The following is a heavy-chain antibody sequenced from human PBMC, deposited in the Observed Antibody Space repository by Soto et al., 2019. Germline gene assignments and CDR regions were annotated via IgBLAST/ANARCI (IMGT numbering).Heavy chain of an antibody. CDR2: IYSGGST. V-gene: IGHV3-53*02. D-gene: IGHD1-26*01. J-gene: IGHJ6*02. Sequence: EVQLVETGGGLIQPGGSLRLSCAAPGFTVSSNYMSWVRQAPGTGLEWVSVIYSGGSTYYADSVRGRFTITRDNSKNTLYLQMKSMRAEDTAVYYCARDPTATRHGMDVWGQGTTVTVSS. CDR1: GFTVSSNY. CDR3: ARDPTATRHGMDV.